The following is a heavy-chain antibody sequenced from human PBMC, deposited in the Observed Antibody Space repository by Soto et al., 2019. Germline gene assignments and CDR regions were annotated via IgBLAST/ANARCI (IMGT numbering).Heavy chain of an antibody. J-gene: IGHJ5*02. D-gene: IGHD4-17*01. CDR1: GGSISSGDYY. CDR2: IYYSGST. CDR3: ARGLLDYGDYSSPGNWFDP. V-gene: IGHV4-30-4*01. Sequence: SETLSLACSVSGGSISSGDYYWRWIRQPPVKGLEWIGYIYYSGSTYYNPSLKSRVTISVDTSKNQFSLKLSSVTAAGTAVYYCARGLLDYGDYSSPGNWFDPWGQGTLVTVSS.